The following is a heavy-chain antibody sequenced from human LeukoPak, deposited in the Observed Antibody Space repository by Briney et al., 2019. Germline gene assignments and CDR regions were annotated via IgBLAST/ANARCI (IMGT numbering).Heavy chain of an antibody. V-gene: IGHV3-9*01. Sequence: PGGSLRLSCAASGFTFHDHAMHWVRQPPGKGLEWVSGVTWNSGTIGYADSVKGRFTISRDNAKNSLYLQMNNLRPEDTALYYCTKDSSSSWYSSAFDIWGQGTMVTVSS. D-gene: IGHD6-13*01. CDR2: VTWNSGTI. CDR1: GFTFHDHA. J-gene: IGHJ3*02. CDR3: TKDSSSSWYSSAFDI.